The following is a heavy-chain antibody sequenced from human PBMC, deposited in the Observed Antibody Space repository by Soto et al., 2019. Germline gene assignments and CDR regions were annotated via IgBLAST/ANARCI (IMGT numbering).Heavy chain of an antibody. D-gene: IGHD3-16*01. V-gene: IGHV4-59*08. CDR3: ARRPPFTSGAYWYFDL. Sequence: QVQLQESGPGLVKPSETLSLTCTVSGGSISSYYWSWIRQPPGKGLEWIGYIYYSGSTNYNPSLKSRVTISVDTSKNQFSLKLSSVTAADTAVYYCARRPPFTSGAYWYFDLWGRGTLVTVSS. J-gene: IGHJ2*01. CDR1: GGSISSYY. CDR2: IYYSGST.